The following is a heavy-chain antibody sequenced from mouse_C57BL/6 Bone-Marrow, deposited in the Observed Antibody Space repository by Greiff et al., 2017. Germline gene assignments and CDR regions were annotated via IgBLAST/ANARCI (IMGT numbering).Heavy chain of an antibody. J-gene: IGHJ4*01. CDR3: ARVNYYYGSSYVPHYYAMDY. CDR2: IDPSDSYT. Sequence: QVQLQQPGAELVMPGASVKLSCKASGYTFTSYWMHWVKQRPGQGLEWIGEIDPSDSYTNYNQKFKGKSTLTVDKSSSTAYMQLSSLTSEDSAVYYCARVNYYYGSSYVPHYYAMDYWGQGTSVTVSS. D-gene: IGHD1-1*01. CDR1: GYTFTSYW. V-gene: IGHV1-69*01.